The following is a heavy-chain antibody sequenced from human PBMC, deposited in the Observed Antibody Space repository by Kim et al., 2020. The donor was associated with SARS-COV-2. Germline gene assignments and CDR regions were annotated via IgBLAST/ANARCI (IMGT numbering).Heavy chain of an antibody. Sequence: SETLSLTCTVSGGSISSYYWSWIRQPPGKGLEWIGYIYYSGSTNYNPSLKSRVTISVDTSKNQFSLKLSSVTAADTAVYYCARASLRVDTAILLYYWGQGTLVTISS. J-gene: IGHJ4*02. CDR2: IYYSGST. V-gene: IGHV4-59*01. CDR3: ARASLRVDTAILLYY. D-gene: IGHD5-18*01. CDR1: GGSISSYY.